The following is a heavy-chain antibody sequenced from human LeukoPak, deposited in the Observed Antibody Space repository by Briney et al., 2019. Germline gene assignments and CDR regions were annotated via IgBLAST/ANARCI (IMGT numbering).Heavy chain of an antibody. V-gene: IGHV4-34*12. CDR3: ARFGSSTWYKGAFDI. CDR2: IVHSGNT. CDR1: GGSISSYS. J-gene: IGHJ3*02. D-gene: IGHD1-1*01. Sequence: SETLSLTCTVSGGSISSYSWSWIRQPPGKGLEWIGEIVHSGNTKYNPSLKSRVTISVDTSKNQFSLNLTSVTAADTAVYYCARFGSSTWYKGAFDIWGQGTMVTVAS.